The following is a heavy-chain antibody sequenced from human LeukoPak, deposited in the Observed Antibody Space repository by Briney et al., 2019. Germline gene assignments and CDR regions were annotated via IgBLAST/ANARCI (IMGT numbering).Heavy chain of an antibody. Sequence: PGGSLRLSCAASGFTFSSYAMSWVRQAPGKGLEWVSAISGSGGSTYYADSVKGRFTISRDNSKNTLYLQMNSLRAEDTAVYYCAKDGMGYCTNGVCRYNWFDPWGQGTLVTVSS. V-gene: IGHV3-23*01. CDR1: GFTFSSYA. CDR2: ISGSGGST. D-gene: IGHD2-8*01. J-gene: IGHJ5*02. CDR3: AKDGMGYCTNGVCRYNWFDP.